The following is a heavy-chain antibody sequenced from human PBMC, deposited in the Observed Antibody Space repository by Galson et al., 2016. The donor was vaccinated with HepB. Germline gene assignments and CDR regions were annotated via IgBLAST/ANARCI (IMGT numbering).Heavy chain of an antibody. J-gene: IGHJ6*02. Sequence: SLRLSCAASGFTFSTYSMNWVRQAPGKGLEWVSSISSSSSYIYYADSVKGRFTISRDNAKNSLYLQMNSLRDEDTAVYYCARDGLEDGSGLNGWWFHYYYGMDVWGQGTTVTVSS. CDR2: ISSSSSYI. CDR1: GFTFSTYS. CDR3: ARDGLEDGSGLNGWWFHYYYGMDV. D-gene: IGHD3-10*01. V-gene: IGHV3-21*01.